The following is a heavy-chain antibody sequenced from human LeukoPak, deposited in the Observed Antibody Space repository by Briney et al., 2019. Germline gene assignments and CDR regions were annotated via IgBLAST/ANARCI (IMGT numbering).Heavy chain of an antibody. CDR1: GFTFGDSW. CDR2: INADGSTA. V-gene: IGHV3-74*01. D-gene: IGHD1-14*01. CDR3: VVVVEPPDSDGFDV. Sequence: TGGPLRLSCAASGFTFGDSWVHWVRQAPGKGLVWVSLINADGSTATYADSVKGRFTISRDNARNTLSLQMNSLTIEDTAVYYCVVVVEPPDSDGFDVWGQGTMITVSS. J-gene: IGHJ3*01.